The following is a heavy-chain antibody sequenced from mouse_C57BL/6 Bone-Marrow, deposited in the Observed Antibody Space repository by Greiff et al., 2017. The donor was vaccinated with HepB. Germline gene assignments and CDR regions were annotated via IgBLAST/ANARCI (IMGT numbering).Heavy chain of an antibody. Sequence: QVQLQQPGAELVKPGAPVKLSCKASGYTFTSYWMHWVKQRPGQGLEWIGMIHPNSGSTNYNEKFKSKATLTVDKSSSTAYMQLSSLTSEDSAVYYCARSLLYWYFDVWGTGTTVTVSS. V-gene: IGHV1-64*01. CDR1: GYTFTSYW. CDR3: ARSLLYWYFDV. CDR2: IHPNSGST. J-gene: IGHJ1*03. D-gene: IGHD2-10*01.